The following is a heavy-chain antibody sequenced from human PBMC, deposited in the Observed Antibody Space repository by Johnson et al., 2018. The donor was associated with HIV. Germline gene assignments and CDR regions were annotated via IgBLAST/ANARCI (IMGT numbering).Heavy chain of an antibody. D-gene: IGHD2-21*02. CDR2: INWNGGST. CDR3: ARGGVGVWDHDAFDI. J-gene: IGHJ3*02. Sequence: VQLMESGGGVVRPGGSLRLSCAASGFTFDDYGMSWVRQAPGKGLEWVSGINWNGGSTGYTDSVKGRLTISRDNAKNSLDLQMNCLRAEETALYYCARGGVGVWDHDAFDIWGQGTMVTVSS. V-gene: IGHV3-20*04. CDR1: GFTFDDYG.